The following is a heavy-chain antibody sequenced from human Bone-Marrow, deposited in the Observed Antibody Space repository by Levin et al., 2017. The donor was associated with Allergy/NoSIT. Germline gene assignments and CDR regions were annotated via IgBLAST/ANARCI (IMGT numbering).Heavy chain of an antibody. Sequence: PSETLSLTCAASGFTFSSYAMSWVRQAPGKGLEWVSAISGSGGSTYYADSVKGRFTISRDNSKNTLYLQMNSLRAEDTAVYYCAKVTVIGATDAFDIWGQGTMVTVSS. V-gene: IGHV3-23*01. CDR2: ISGSGGST. J-gene: IGHJ3*02. CDR3: AKVTVIGATDAFDI. D-gene: IGHD3-10*01. CDR1: GFTFSSYA.